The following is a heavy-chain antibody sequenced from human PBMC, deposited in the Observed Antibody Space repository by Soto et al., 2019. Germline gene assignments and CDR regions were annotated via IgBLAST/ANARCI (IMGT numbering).Heavy chain of an antibody. D-gene: IGHD6-13*01. CDR3: ARVSDVIAAAVLDY. Sequence: SGTLALTCTVSGDTVWSYYWGGIRQPPGKGLEWIGYIYYSGSTNYNPSLKSRVTISVDTSKNQFSLKLSSVTAADTAVYYCARVSDVIAAAVLDYWGQGTLVTVSS. J-gene: IGHJ4*02. V-gene: IGHV4-59*02. CDR2: IYYSGST. CDR1: GDTVWSYY.